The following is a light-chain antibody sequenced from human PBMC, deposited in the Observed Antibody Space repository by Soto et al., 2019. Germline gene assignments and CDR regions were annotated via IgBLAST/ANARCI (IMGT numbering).Light chain of an antibody. CDR1: QSISSN. CDR2: DAS. V-gene: IGKV3-15*01. Sequence: EIVMTQSPAIMSVSPGERATLSCRASQSISSNLAWYQQKPGQAPRLLIYDASTRATGIPARFSGSGSGTEFTLTISSLQSEDSAVYHCQQYDTWPPFTFGPGTKVHIK. CDR3: QQYDTWPPFT. J-gene: IGKJ3*01.